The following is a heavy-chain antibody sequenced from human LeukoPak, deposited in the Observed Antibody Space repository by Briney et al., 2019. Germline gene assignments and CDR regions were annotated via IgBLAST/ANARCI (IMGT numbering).Heavy chain of an antibody. Sequence: GRSLRLSCAASGFTFSTFGMHWVRQAPGKGLEWVAAIWSDGSNQFYAESVKGRFTISRDNSKNTLYLQMNSLRAEDTAVYSCARWSRIDILFYYHMDVWGKGTRVTVSS. V-gene: IGHV3-33*03. D-gene: IGHD4-23*01. CDR1: GFTFSTFG. J-gene: IGHJ6*03. CDR3: ARWSRIDILFYYHMDV. CDR2: IWSDGSNQ.